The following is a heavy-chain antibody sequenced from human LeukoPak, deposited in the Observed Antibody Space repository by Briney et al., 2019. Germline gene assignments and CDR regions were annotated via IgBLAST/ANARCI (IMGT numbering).Heavy chain of an antibody. CDR2: IYYSGST. D-gene: IGHD2-2*01. Sequence: PSETLSLTCTVSGGSISSSSYYWGWIRQPPGKGLEWIGSIYYSGSTYYNPSLKSRVTISVDTSKDQFSLKLSSVTAADTAVYYCARRGNGIVVVPAALRNWYFDYWGQGTLVTVSS. CDR3: ARRGNGIVVVPAALRNWYFDY. V-gene: IGHV4-39*01. CDR1: GGSISSSSYY. J-gene: IGHJ4*02.